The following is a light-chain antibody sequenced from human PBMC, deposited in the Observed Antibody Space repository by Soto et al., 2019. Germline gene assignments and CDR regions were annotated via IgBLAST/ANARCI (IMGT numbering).Light chain of an antibody. J-gene: IGKJ5*01. V-gene: IGKV3-20*01. Sequence: ESLWTQYPGILSLSPGERGRLSCGASQSISSSFLAWYQQKPGQAPRLLIYGASSRATGIPDRFSGTGSETDFTLTISRLEPEDFAVYYCPQYDKLPITFCQGARLEIK. CDR2: GAS. CDR1: QSISSSF. CDR3: PQYDKLPIT.